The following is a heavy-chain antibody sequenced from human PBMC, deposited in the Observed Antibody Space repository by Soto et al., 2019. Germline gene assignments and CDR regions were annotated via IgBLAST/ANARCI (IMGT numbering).Heavy chain of an antibody. CDR1: GYSISSGYY. D-gene: IGHD1-26*01. Sequence: SETLSLTCAVSGYSISSGYYWGWLRQPPGKGLEWIGSIYHGGSTYYNPSLNSRVTLSIDMTNNHVSLILNSVTAADTAVYYCAKAPPRQWELLNYFDYWGQGTLVTVSS. V-gene: IGHV4-38-2*01. J-gene: IGHJ4*02. CDR2: IYHGGST. CDR3: AKAPPRQWELLNYFDY.